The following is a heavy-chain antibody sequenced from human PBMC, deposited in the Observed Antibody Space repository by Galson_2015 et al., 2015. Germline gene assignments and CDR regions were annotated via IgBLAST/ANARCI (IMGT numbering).Heavy chain of an antibody. CDR3: ARVILYCSGGSCYPVYFDY. CDR1: GGTFSSYA. CDR2: IIPIFGTA. D-gene: IGHD2-15*01. V-gene: IGHV1-69*13. J-gene: IGHJ4*02. Sequence: SVKVSCKASGGTFSSYAISWVQQAPGQGLEWMGGIIPIFGTANYAQKFQGRVTITADESTSTAYMELSSLRSEDTAVYYCARVILYCSGGSCYPVYFDYWGQGTLVTVSS.